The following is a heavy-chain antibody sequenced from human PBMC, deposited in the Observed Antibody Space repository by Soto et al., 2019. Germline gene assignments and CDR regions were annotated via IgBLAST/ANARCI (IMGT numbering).Heavy chain of an antibody. CDR2: ISDNGGTT. D-gene: IGHD6-13*01. J-gene: IGHJ4*02. Sequence: GGSLRLSCAASEFTFSNYAMSWVRQAPGKGLEWVSSISDNGGTTYYADSVKGRFTISRDNSKNTLYLQMNSLRAEDTAVYYCATDPQQLIVYFDTGGRGPQVTVSS. CDR1: EFTFSNYA. CDR3: ATDPQQLIVYFDT. V-gene: IGHV3-23*01.